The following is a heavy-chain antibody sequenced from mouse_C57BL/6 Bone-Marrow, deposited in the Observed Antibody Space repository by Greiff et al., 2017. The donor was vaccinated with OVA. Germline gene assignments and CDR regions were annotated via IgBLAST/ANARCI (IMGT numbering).Heavy chain of an antibody. CDR1: GYTFTDYY. CDR2: IFPGSGST. CDR3: ARPNYYGSSYVDCDV. V-gene: IGHV1-75*01. Sequence: QVQLQQSGPELVKPGASVKISCKASGYTFTDYYINWVKQRPGQGLEWIGWIFPGSGSTYYNEKFKGKATLTVDKSSSTAYMLLSSLTSEDSAVYFCARPNYYGSSYVDCDVWGTGTTVTVSS. J-gene: IGHJ1*03. D-gene: IGHD1-1*01.